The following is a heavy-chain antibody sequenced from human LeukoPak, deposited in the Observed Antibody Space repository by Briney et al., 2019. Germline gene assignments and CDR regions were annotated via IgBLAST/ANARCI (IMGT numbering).Heavy chain of an antibody. CDR1: GYTFTGYY. V-gene: IGHV1-2*02. CDR3: ARDLEVVAATGLWFDP. Sequence: VKVSCKASGYTFTGYYMHWVRQAPGQGLEWMGWINPNSGGTNYAQKFQGRVTMTRDASISTAYMELSRLRSDDTAVYYCARDLEVVAATGLWFDPWGQGTLVTVSS. J-gene: IGHJ5*02. CDR2: INPNSGGT. D-gene: IGHD2-15*01.